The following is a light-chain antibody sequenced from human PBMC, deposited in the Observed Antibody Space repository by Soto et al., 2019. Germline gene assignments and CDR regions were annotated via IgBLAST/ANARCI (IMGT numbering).Light chain of an antibody. V-gene: IGLV2-23*01. J-gene: IGLJ2*01. CDR3: CSYAAGVV. CDR2: EGS. CDR1: SSDVGNYNL. Sequence: QSALTQPASVSGSPGQSITISCTGTSSDVGNYNLVSWYQQHPGKAPKRMIYEGSKRPSGVSNRFSGSKSGNTASLTISGLQAEDEADYYFCSYAAGVVFGGGTKLTVL.